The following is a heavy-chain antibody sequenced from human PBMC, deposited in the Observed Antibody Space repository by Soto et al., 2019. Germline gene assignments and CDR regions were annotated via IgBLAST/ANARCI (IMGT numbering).Heavy chain of an antibody. D-gene: IGHD3-22*01. CDR2: ISVGRTTT. CDR3: ASDSGYHYDRFHC. V-gene: IGHV3-48*01. CDR1: GFTFSSYS. J-gene: IGHJ4*02. Sequence: GGSLRLSCAASGFTFSSYSLNWVRQAPGKGLEWVSYISVGRTTTYYADSVKGRFTISRDNAKNSLYLQMDSLRAEDTAVYYCASDSGYHYDRFHCWGQGTLGTVS.